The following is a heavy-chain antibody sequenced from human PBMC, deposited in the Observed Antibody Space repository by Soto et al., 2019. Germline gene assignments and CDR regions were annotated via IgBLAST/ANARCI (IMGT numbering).Heavy chain of an antibody. CDR3: ARVHCGGDCRPGEWFYYYGMDV. D-gene: IGHD2-21*02. CDR2: INPRGGDS. Sequence: QGQLVQSGAEMKTPGASVEVSCKASGDRFVDYYIHWVRQAPGQGLEWMGIINPRGGDSRYAQKFQRRVTVTMDTSTSTVYMDLRSLTSEDTAVYYCARVHCGGDCRPGEWFYYYGMDVWGQGTTVTVSS. CDR1: GDRFVDYY. J-gene: IGHJ6*02. V-gene: IGHV1-46*01.